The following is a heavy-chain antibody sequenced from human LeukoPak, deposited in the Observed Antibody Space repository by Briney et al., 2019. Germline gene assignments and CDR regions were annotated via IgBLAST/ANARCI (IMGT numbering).Heavy chain of an antibody. CDR1: GYTSTNYG. V-gene: IGHV1-3*04. CDR2: INTGNGNT. J-gene: IGHJ4*02. CDR3: AGGGLVRWYFDS. Sequence: ASVTVSCKAPGYTSTNYGTHWVRQAPGQRLEWMGWINTGNGNTRYSQKFQNRVTISRDTSASTAYMELNSLTSEDTAVYYCAGGGLVRWYFDSWGQGTLVTVSS. D-gene: IGHD1-26*01.